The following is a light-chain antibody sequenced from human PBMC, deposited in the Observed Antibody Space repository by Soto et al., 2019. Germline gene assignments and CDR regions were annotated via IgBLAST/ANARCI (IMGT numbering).Light chain of an antibody. CDR1: SSGSIASNY. CDR3: SSYTSSSTL. J-gene: IGLJ1*01. CDR2: AVT. Sequence: LTQPHSVSESPGKTVTISCTRSSGSIASNYVSWYQQHPGKAPKLMIYAVTDRPSGVSSRFSGSKSGNTASLTISGLQAEDEADYYCSSYTSSSTLFGTGTKLTVL. V-gene: IGLV2-14*01.